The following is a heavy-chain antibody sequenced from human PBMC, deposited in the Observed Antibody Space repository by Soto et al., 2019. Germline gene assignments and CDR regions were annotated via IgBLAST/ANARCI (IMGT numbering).Heavy chain of an antibody. Sequence: GGSLRLSCSASRFTFSSYTMNWVRQAPGKGLEWVSSISSSTTYIYYADSVKGRFAISRDNAKNSLYLQVNSLRAEDTAVYYCARDFDSSGYYGPVGAFDIWGQGTMVTVSS. V-gene: IGHV3-21*03. D-gene: IGHD3-22*01. CDR2: ISSSTTYI. CDR1: RFTFSSYT. J-gene: IGHJ3*02. CDR3: ARDFDSSGYYGPVGAFDI.